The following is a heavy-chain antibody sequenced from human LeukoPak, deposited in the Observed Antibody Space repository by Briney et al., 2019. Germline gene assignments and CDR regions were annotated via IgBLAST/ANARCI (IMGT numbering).Heavy chain of an antibody. CDR3: ARDFGDWRTDY. CDR2: INYSGRI. CDR1: VGSISSSTYF. Sequence: PSETLSLTCTVSVGSISSSTYFWAWIRQPPGKGLEWIGSINYSGRITHNPSLKSRVTVSLDTSKNQFSLTLSSVTAADTAVYYCARDFGDWRTDYWGQGTLVTVSS. D-gene: IGHD2-21*02. J-gene: IGHJ4*02. V-gene: IGHV4-39*07.